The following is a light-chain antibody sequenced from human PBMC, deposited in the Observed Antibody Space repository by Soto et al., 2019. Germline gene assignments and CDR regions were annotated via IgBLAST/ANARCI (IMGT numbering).Light chain of an antibody. Sequence: QSVLTQPASVYGSPGQSITISCTGTSIDFGRYNLVSWYQQHPGKAPKLMIYEGSTRPSGVSNRFSGSKSGNTASLTISGLQAEDEADYYCSSYASSTTPYVFGTGTKVTVL. CDR3: SSYASSTTPYV. CDR2: EGS. V-gene: IGLV2-14*02. CDR1: SIDFGRYNL. J-gene: IGLJ1*01.